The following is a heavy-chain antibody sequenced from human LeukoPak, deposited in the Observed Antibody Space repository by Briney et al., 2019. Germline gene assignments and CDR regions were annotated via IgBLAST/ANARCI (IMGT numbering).Heavy chain of an antibody. CDR2: INHSGST. D-gene: IGHD3-3*01. J-gene: IGHJ5*02. V-gene: IGHV4-34*01. CDR3: ARARPYYDFWSGYPRAYSWFDP. CDR1: GGSFSGYY. Sequence: SETLSLTCAVYGGSFSGYYWSWIRQPPGKGLEWIGEINHSGSTNYNPSLKSRVTISVDTSKNQFSLKLSSVTAADTAVYYCARARPYYDFWSGYPRAYSWFDPWGQGTLVTVSS.